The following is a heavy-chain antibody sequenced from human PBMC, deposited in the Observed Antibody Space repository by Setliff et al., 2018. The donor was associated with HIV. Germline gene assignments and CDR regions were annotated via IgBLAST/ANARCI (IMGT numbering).Heavy chain of an antibody. Sequence: ASVKVSCKASGGTFSSYITAWVRQAPGQGLEWMGWINPTGGGTNYAQKFQGRVTMTRDTSINTAYMEMTRLRSDDTAVYYCARVNGTYYPNFLDYWGQGALVTVSS. J-gene: IGHJ4*02. D-gene: IGHD1-26*01. CDR3: ARVNGTYYPNFLDY. CDR2: INPTGGGT. V-gene: IGHV1-2*02. CDR1: GGTFSSYI.